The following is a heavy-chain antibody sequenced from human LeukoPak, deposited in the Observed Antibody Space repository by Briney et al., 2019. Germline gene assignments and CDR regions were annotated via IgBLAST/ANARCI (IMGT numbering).Heavy chain of an antibody. CDR2: ISGSGGST. V-gene: IGHV3-23*01. Sequence: GGSPRLSCVAPGFTFSRYGMTWVRQAPGKGLQWVSAISGSGGSTYYADSVKGRFTISRDNSKNTLYLQINGLRAEDTAIYYCAKDLDSSGSWPTEYFQHWGQGTLVTVSS. CDR3: AKDLDSSGSWPTEYFQH. J-gene: IGHJ1*01. CDR1: GFTFSRYG. D-gene: IGHD3-22*01.